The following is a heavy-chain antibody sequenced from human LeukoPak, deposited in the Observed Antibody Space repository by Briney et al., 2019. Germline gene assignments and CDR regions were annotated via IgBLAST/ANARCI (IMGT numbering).Heavy chain of an antibody. CDR2: IIPIFGTA. J-gene: IGHJ4*02. Sequence: GASVKVSCKASGGTFSSYAISWVRQAPGQGLEWMGGIIPIFGTAIYAQKFQGRVTITADESTSTAYMELSSLRSEDTAVYYCAKLGIAAADYWGQGTLVTVSS. D-gene: IGHD6-13*01. CDR3: AKLGIAAADY. V-gene: IGHV1-69*13. CDR1: GGTFSSYA.